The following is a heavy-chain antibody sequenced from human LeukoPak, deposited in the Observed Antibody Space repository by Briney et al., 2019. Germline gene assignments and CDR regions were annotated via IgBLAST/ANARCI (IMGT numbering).Heavy chain of an antibody. CDR1: GGSINKYY. CDR3: ATLAVAGTGAFDI. CDR2: IYYSGST. D-gene: IGHD6-19*01. J-gene: IGHJ3*02. V-gene: IGHV4-59*12. Sequence: SETLSLTCTVSGGSINKYYWSWIRQPPGKGLEWIGYIYYSGSTNYNPSLKSRVTISVDSSKNQFSLKLSSVTAADTAVYYCATLAVAGTGAFDIWGQGTMVTVSS.